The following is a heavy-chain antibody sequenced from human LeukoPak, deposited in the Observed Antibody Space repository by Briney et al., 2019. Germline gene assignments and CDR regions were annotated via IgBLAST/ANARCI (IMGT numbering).Heavy chain of an antibody. CDR2: IKEDGSEK. V-gene: IGHV3-7*03. J-gene: IGHJ4*02. CDR1: GLTFSNYW. CDR3: ARDRTGGYFDY. D-gene: IGHD4-23*01. Sequence: GGSLRLSCAASGLTFSNYWMSWVRQAPGKGLEWVANIKEDGSEKYYVDSMKGRFTISRDNAKNSLYLRMSSLRVEDTAVYYCARDRTGGYFDYWGQGTLVTVSS.